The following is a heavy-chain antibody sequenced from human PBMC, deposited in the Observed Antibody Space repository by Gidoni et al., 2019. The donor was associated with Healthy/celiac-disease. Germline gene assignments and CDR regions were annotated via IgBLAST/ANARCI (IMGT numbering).Heavy chain of an antibody. Sequence: QVQLVQSGAEVKKPGASVKVSCKASGYTFTSYAMHWVRQAPGQRLEWMGWTNAGNGNTKYSQKFQGRVTITRDTSASTAYMELSSLRSEDTAVYYCARLADPCSGGSCHPNWFDPWGQGTLVTVSS. V-gene: IGHV1-3*01. J-gene: IGHJ5*02. CDR1: GYTFTSYA. D-gene: IGHD2-15*01. CDR2: TNAGNGNT. CDR3: ARLADPCSGGSCHPNWFDP.